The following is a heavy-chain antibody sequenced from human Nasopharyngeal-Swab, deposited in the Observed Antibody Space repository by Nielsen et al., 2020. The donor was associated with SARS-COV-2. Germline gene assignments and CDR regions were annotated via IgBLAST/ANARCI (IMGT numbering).Heavy chain of an antibody. V-gene: IGHV3-21*01. J-gene: IGHJ5*02. CDR3: AREGITVAAFDP. CDR2: ISSSGDSI. Sequence: GGSLRLSCAASGFSFRTYNMNWVRQAPGKGLEWVSFISSSGDSIYYADSVKGRCTISRDNAKNSLYLQMNSLGAEDTAVYYCAREGITVAAFDPWGLGTPVTVS. D-gene: IGHD6-19*01. CDR1: GFSFRTYN.